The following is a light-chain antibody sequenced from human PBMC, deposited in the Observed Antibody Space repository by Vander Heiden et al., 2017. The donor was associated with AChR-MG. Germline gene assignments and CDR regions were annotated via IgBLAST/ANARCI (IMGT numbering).Light chain of an antibody. CDR3: SSDTSSSTWV. J-gene: IGLJ3*02. Sequence: QSALTQPASVSCPPGPSTTTCCAGSSSDGGGYNYVCCHQQQAGKATKLMIYDGSKRSAGASNCFAGTKAGNAAFMTTSGLEEEDEADYCCSSDTSSSTWVFGGGTKLTVL. CDR1: SSDGGGYNY. V-gene: IGLV2-14*01. CDR2: DGS.